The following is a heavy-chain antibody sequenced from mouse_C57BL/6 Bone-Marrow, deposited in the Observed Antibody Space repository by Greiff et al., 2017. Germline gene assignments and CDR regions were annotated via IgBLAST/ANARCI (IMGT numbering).Heavy chain of an antibody. V-gene: IGHV2-9-1*01. D-gene: IGHD2-10*02. CDR2: IWPGGGT. CDR3: ARTPSPYYFDY. Sequence: VKLMESGPGLVAPSQSLSITCTVSGFSLTSYAISWVRQPPGQGLEWLGVIWPGGGTNYNSALKSRLSISKNNSTSQVVLKMNSLQTDDTAGYYCARTPSPYYFDYWGQGTTLTVSS. J-gene: IGHJ2*01. CDR1: GFSLTSYA.